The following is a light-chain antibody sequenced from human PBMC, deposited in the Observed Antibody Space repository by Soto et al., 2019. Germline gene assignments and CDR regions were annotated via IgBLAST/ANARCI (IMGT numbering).Light chain of an antibody. Sequence: DIQMTQSPSTLSASIGDRVTITCRASQSISSWLAWYQQKPGKAPNLLIFKASSLESGVPSRFSGSGSGTDFTLTISSLEPEDFAVYYCQRRSNWSTTFGQGTKVAIK. V-gene: IGKV1-5*03. CDR3: QRRSNWSTT. J-gene: IGKJ1*01. CDR1: QSISSW. CDR2: KAS.